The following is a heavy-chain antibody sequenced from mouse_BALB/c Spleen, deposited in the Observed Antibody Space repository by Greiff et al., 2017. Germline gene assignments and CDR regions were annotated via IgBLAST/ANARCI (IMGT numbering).Heavy chain of an antibody. V-gene: IGHV1-53*01. CDR3: AIGISVGDHCCDLDD. CDR2: INPGNGGT. D-gene: IGHD2-4*01. CDR1: GFTFKSNC. Sequence: QVQLQQSGAELVKPGASVKLSCTASGFTFKSNCMHWVKLRPGQGLEWIGRINPGNGGTKYNAKFKRKATLTVDKSSSTAYMQLSSLTSEDTAVYYCAIGISVGDHCCDLDDWGAGTTVTVSS. J-gene: IGHJ1*01.